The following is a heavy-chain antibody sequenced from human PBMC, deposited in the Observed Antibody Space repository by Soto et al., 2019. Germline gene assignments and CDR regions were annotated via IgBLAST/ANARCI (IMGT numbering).Heavy chain of an antibody. CDR2: VIPIFGTA. Sequence: AVKVSCKASGGTFSSYAISWVRQAPGQGLEWRGGVIPIFGTASYAQKFQGRVTITADESTSTAYMELSSLRSEDTAVYYCAREGLGVRGNAFDIWGQGTMVTVSS. CDR3: AREGLGVRGNAFDI. CDR1: GGTFSSYA. J-gene: IGHJ3*02. D-gene: IGHD3-10*02. V-gene: IGHV1-69*13.